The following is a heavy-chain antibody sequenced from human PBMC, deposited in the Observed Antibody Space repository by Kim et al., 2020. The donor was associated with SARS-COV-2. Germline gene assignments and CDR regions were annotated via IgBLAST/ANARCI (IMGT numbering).Heavy chain of an antibody. Sequence: SETLSLTCTASGGSISCYYLSWIRQSPGKGLEWIGYVYYSGGTNYNPSLKSRVTISVDTSKNQFSLKLSSVTAADTAVYFCARGRDFWSGATGWLDPWGQGALVIVSS. CDR3: ARGRDFWSGATGWLDP. CDR2: VYYSGGT. J-gene: IGHJ5*02. V-gene: IGHV4-59*01. D-gene: IGHD3-3*01. CDR1: GGSISCYY.